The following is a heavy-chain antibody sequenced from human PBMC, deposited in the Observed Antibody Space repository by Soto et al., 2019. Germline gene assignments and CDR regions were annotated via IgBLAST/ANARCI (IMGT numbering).Heavy chain of an antibody. CDR2: IYHSGST. Sequence: SETLSLTCAVSGGSISSGGYSWSWIRQPPGKGLEWIGYIYHSGSTYYNPSLKSRVTISVDRSKNQFSLKLSSVTAADTAVYYCARVPDRWGQGTLGTGSS. CDR3: ARVPDR. V-gene: IGHV4-30-2*01. CDR1: GGSISSGGYS. J-gene: IGHJ4*02. D-gene: IGHD2-2*01.